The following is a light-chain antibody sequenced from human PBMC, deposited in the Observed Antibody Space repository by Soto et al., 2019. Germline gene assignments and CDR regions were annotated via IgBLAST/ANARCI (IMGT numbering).Light chain of an antibody. CDR1: NSDVGGYDR. J-gene: IGLJ1*01. CDR3: RSYAGSDMFV. V-gene: IGLV2-14*01. Sequence: QSALTQPASVSGSPGQSITISCTGTNSDVGGYDRVSWYQHHPGKAPKLLIFEVYNRPSGISDRFSGSKSGDTASLTISGLQAEDEADYYCRSYAGSDMFVFGTGTKLTVL. CDR2: EVY.